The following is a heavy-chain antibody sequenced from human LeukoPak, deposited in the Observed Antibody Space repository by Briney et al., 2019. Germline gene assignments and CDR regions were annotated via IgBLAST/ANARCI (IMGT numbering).Heavy chain of an antibody. J-gene: IGHJ5*02. CDR3: ARTKRVPTVWFDP. D-gene: IGHD4-17*01. CDR2: INPNSLIP. Sequence: ASVKVSCKASGYTLSSYDINWMRQAPGQGLEYMGWINPNSLIPGYAQKFWGRLILTMDTSISTAYMELSGLTSDDTAIYYCARTKRVPTVWFDPWGQGTLVTVSS. V-gene: IGHV1-8*01. CDR1: GYTLSSYD.